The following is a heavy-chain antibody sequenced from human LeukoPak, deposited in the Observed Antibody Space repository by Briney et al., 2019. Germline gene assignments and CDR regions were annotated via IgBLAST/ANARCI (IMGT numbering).Heavy chain of an antibody. D-gene: IGHD3-22*01. Sequence: SETLSLTCAVYGGSFSGYYWSLIRQPAGKALEWIGRISSSGITEYNPSLKSRVTISVDTSKNQFSLKLRSVTAADTAVYYCAREGYYDSSGLFYLDPFDYWGQGTLVTVSS. CDR3: AREGYYDSSGLFYLDPFDY. J-gene: IGHJ4*02. CDR2: ISSSGIT. CDR1: GGSFSGYY. V-gene: IGHV4-4*07.